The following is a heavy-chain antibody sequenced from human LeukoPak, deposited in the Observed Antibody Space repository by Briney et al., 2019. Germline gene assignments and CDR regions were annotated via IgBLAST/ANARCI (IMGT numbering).Heavy chain of an antibody. CDR1: GYTFTDCY. CDR3: ARGPAAPTSFDY. CDR2: IIPIFGTA. Sequence: SVKVSCKASGYTFTDCYMHWVRQAPGQGLEWMGGIIPIFGTASYAQKFQGRVTITTDESTSTAYMELSSLRSEDTAVYYCARGPAAPTSFDYWGQGTLVTVSS. D-gene: IGHD2-2*01. V-gene: IGHV1-69*05. J-gene: IGHJ4*02.